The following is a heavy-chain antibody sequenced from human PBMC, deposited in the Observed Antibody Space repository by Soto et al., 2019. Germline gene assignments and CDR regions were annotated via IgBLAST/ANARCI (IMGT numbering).Heavy chain of an antibody. CDR2: INPVDSDI. Sequence: EVQLVQSGTEVKKPGESLKISCQGSGYSFTSNWIGWVRQMPGKGLEWMGIINPVDSDIKYSPSFQGQVTISADTSIDTGLPEGRRLEASDTAQDYCAENQKDDASRKIDCWGQGTLVTVSS. CDR1: GYSFTSNW. CDR3: AENQKDDASRKIDC. V-gene: IGHV5-51*01. J-gene: IGHJ4*02. D-gene: IGHD3-16*01.